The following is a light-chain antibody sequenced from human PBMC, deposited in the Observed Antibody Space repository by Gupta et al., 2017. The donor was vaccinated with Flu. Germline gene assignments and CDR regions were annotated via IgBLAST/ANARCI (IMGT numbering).Light chain of an antibody. CDR3: QQYDSNTGT. CDR1: QSITGW. CDR2: KAS. Sequence: DLQMTQSPSTLSASVGDRVTITCRASQSITGWLAWYQQKPGKAPKLLIYKASSLESGVPSRFSGSGSGTEFTLTISSLQHDDFATYYCQQYDSNTGTFGQGTKLEIK. J-gene: IGKJ1*01. V-gene: IGKV1-5*03.